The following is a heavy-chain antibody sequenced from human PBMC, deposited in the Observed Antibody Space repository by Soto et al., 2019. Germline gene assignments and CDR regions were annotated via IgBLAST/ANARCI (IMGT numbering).Heavy chain of an antibody. D-gene: IGHD3-3*02. CDR2: ISDNGGRT. CDR1: GFTFRSYG. J-gene: IGHJ4*02. V-gene: IGHV3-23*01. Sequence: EVQLLESGGRFGQPGGSLRLSCAASGFTFRSYGMSWVRQAPGKGLEWISAISDNGGRTDYADSVKGRFTISRDNSKNTLFLQMNTLPAEDTAVYYCAKRELDDKWGQGTLVTVS. CDR3: AKRELDDK.